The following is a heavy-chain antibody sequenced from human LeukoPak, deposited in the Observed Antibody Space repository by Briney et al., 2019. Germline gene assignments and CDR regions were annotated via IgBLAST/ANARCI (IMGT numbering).Heavy chain of an antibody. CDR3: ARDGGYYGSGSQGYYFDY. V-gene: IGHV4-31*03. CDR1: GGSISSGGYF. CDR2: IYYSGST. J-gene: IGHJ4*02. D-gene: IGHD3-10*01. Sequence: PSQTLSLTCTVSGGSISSGGYFWSWIRQHPVKGLEWIGYIYYSGSTYYNPSLKSRVTISVDTSKNQFSLKLSSVTAADTAVYYCARDGGYYGSGSQGYYFDYWGQGTLVTVSS.